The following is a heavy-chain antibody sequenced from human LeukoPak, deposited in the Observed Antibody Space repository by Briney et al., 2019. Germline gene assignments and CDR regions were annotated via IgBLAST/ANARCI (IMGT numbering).Heavy chain of an antibody. CDR3: ARGRYTFGL. CDR1: GFTFCTYS. Sequence: GGSLRLSCVASGFTFCTYSMTWVRQAPGKGLEWVASIKEDGSEQYYVDSVKGRFTISRDNAKNSLYLETNSLRGEDTAVYYCARGRYTFGLWGQGTLVTVSS. J-gene: IGHJ4*02. CDR2: IKEDGSEQ. V-gene: IGHV3-7*01. D-gene: IGHD3-16*01.